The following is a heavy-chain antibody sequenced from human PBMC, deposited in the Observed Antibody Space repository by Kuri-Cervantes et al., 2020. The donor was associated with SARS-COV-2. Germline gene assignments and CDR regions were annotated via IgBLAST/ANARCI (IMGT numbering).Heavy chain of an antibody. V-gene: IGHV3-23*01. D-gene: IGHD5-24*01. Sequence: LSLTCATSGFSFSTNVMAWVRQAPGKGLEWVSTMSGSGASTHYADSVKGRFTISRDNSKNMLYLQMYSLRAEDTAVYHCAKTSGYNYYFAYWGQGSLVTVSS. CDR3: AKTSGYNYYFAY. CDR1: GFSFSTNV. J-gene: IGHJ4*02. CDR2: MSGSGAST.